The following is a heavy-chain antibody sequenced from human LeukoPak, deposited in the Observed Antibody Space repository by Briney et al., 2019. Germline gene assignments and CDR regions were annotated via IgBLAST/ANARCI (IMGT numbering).Heavy chain of an antibody. CDR3: LAQYYFDY. V-gene: IGHV3-15*01. Sequence: GGSLRLSCAASGFTVSSNYMSWVRQTPGKRLEWIGRIISKSDGGTTDYAAPVKDRFIISRDDSKGTLYLQLNSLRTDDTAVYYCLAQYYFDYWGRGTLVTVSS. CDR2: IISKSDGGTT. CDR1: GFTVSSNY. D-gene: IGHD5-24*01. J-gene: IGHJ4*02.